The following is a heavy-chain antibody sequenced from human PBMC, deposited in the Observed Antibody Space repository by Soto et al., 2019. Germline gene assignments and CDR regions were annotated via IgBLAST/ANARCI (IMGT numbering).Heavy chain of an antibody. Sequence: QVQLVQSGAEVKKPGASVKFSCKASGYTFTSYGISWVRQAPGHGLEWMGWISSYNGNTNYAQKLQGRVTMTTDTSTSKAYMELRSLRSDDTAVYYCARLRMTYYGFWSGDYGSYYFDYWGQGPLVTVSS. V-gene: IGHV1-18*01. CDR3: ARLRMTYYGFWSGDYGSYYFDY. D-gene: IGHD3-3*01. J-gene: IGHJ4*02. CDR1: GYTFTSYG. CDR2: ISSYNGNT.